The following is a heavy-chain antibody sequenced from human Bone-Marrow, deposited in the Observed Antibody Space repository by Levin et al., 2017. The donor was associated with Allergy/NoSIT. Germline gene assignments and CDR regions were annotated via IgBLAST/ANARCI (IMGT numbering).Heavy chain of an antibody. CDR3: ASGGEAVRQQQGNFDN. Sequence: SCAVSGLVFSSYSMHWVRQAPGKGLDWVASISYDGMKKYYAESVKGRCTISRDNSNNTLYLQMNNLGLEDTAVYYCASGGEAVRQQQGNFDNWGQGTLVTVSS. V-gene: IGHV3-30*04. D-gene: IGHD6-6*01. CDR2: ISYDGMKK. J-gene: IGHJ4*02. CDR1: GLVFSSYS.